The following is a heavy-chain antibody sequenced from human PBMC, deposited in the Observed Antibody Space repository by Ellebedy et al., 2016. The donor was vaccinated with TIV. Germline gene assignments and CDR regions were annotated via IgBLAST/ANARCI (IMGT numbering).Heavy chain of an antibody. D-gene: IGHD3-10*01. J-gene: IGHJ5*02. CDR3: ARDSGLRGGNWLDP. CDR1: VYTFSSHY. CDR2: INPSGAYT. V-gene: IGHV1-46*01. Sequence: AASVNVSCKASVYTFSSHYIHWVRQAPGQGLEWMGIINPSGAYTTYAQQFQGRVTMTRDTSTSTVYMELSSLKSEDMAVYYCARDSGLRGGNWLDPWGQGTLVTVSS.